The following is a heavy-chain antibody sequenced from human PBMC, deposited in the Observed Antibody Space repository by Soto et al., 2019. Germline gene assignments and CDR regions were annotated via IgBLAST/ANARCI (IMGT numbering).Heavy chain of an antibody. CDR2: IIPILGIA. CDR1: GGTFSSYT. V-gene: IGHV1-69*08. J-gene: IGHJ4*02. CDR3: ARDLGEPAAAISPLGY. Sequence: QVQLVQSGAEVKKPGSSVKVSCKASGGTFSSYTISWVRQAPGQGLEWMGRIIPILGIANYAQKFQGRVTITADKSTSTAYMGLSSLRSEDTAVYYCARDLGEPAAAISPLGYWGQGTLVTVSS. D-gene: IGHD2-2*01.